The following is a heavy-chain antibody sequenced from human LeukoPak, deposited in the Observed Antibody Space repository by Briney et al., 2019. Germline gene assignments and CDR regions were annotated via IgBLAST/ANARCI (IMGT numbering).Heavy chain of an antibody. CDR2: ISDGAQR. V-gene: IGHV3-30-3*01. CDR3: ARQGPGSSGYYNDY. CDR1: GFTFSRYA. D-gene: IGHD3-10*01. Sequence: PGGSLRLSCTASGFTFSRYALHWIRQPPGKGLKWMAAISDGAQRYHADSVKARFNISRDNSKNTLSLEMNNLRPEDTAVYYCARQGPGSSGYYNDYWGQGTLVTVSS. J-gene: IGHJ4*02.